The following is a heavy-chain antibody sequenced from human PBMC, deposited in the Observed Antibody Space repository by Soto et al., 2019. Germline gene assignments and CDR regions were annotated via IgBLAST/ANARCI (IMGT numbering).Heavy chain of an antibody. D-gene: IGHD1-1*01. CDR2: IIPIFGTA. J-gene: IGHJ6*02. CDR1: GESLSGYA. CDR3: AGNPNFDYYYGMGV. Sequence: GARLNGALKGCGESLSGYAGGWFRKATGQGLEWMGGIIPIFGTANYAQKFQGRVTITADESTSTAYMELSSLRSEDTAVYYCAGNPNFDYYYGMGVCGQGTTVTVSS. V-gene: IGHV1-69*01.